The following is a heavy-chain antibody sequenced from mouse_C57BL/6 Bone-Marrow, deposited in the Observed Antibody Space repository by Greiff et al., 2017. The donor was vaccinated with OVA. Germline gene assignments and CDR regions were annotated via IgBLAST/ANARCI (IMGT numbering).Heavy chain of an antibody. J-gene: IGHJ2*01. D-gene: IGHD1-1*01. V-gene: IGHV1-50*01. CDR3: ARRGITTVVAGGY. CDR2: IDPSDSYT. Sequence: QVQLQQPGAELVKPGASVKLSCKASGYTFTSYWMQWVKQRPGQGLEWIGEIDPSDSYTNSNPKFKGKATLTVDTSSSTAYMQLSSLTSEDSAVYYCARRGITTVVAGGYWGQGTTLTVSS. CDR1: GYTFTSYW.